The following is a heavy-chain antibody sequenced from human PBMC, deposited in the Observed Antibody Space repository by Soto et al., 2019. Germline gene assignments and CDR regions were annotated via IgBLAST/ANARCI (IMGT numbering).Heavy chain of an antibody. CDR3: ARGFGPERYGGGFDY. V-gene: IGHV3-33*01. D-gene: IGHD3-3*01. Sequence: QVQLVESGGGVVQPGRSLRLSCAASGFTFSSYGMHWVRQAPGKGLEWVAVIWYDGSNKYYADSVKGRFTISRDNSKNTLYRQMNSLRAEDTAVYYCARGFGPERYGGGFDYWGQGTLVTVSS. J-gene: IGHJ4*02. CDR2: IWYDGSNK. CDR1: GFTFSSYG.